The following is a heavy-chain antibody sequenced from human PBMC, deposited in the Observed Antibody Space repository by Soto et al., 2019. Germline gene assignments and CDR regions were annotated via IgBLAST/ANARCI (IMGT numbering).Heavy chain of an antibody. J-gene: IGHJ6*02. V-gene: IGHV3-23*01. CDR2: IGGSGGST. Sequence: SGGSLRLSCAASGFTFSSYAMSWVRQAPGKGLEWVSAIGGSGGSTYYADSVKGRFTISRDNSKNTLFLQMNSLRAEDTAVYYCAKDPYYYDTSEMDVWGQETTVTVSS. D-gene: IGHD3-22*01. CDR1: GFTFSSYA. CDR3: AKDPYYYDTSEMDV.